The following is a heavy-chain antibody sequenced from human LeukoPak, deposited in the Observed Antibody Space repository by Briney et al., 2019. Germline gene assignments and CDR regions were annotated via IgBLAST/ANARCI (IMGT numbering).Heavy chain of an antibody. CDR1: GGSISSHY. D-gene: IGHD6-13*01. V-gene: IGHV4-4*07. CDR3: ARGPAASGYFDY. CDR2: IYSDGSV. J-gene: IGHJ4*02. Sequence: SETLSLTCSVSGGSISSHYWSWLRQPAGKGLEWIGHIYSDGSVNYNPSVKSRVAMSVDTSKNQFSLKLYFVTAADTAVFYCARGPAASGYFDYWDQGTLVTVSS.